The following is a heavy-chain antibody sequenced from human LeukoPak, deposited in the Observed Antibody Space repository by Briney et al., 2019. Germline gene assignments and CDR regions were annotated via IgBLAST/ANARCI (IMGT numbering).Heavy chain of an antibody. CDR3: AKDKSYYGSGSPDAFDI. CDR2: ISWNSGSI. Sequence: PGGSLRLSCAASGFTFDDYAMHWVRQAPGKGLEWVSGISWNSGSIGYADSVKGRFTISRDNAKNSLYLQMNSLRAEDTALYYCAKDKSYYGSGSPDAFDIWGQGTMVTVSS. CDR1: GFTFDDYA. J-gene: IGHJ3*02. D-gene: IGHD3-10*01. V-gene: IGHV3-9*01.